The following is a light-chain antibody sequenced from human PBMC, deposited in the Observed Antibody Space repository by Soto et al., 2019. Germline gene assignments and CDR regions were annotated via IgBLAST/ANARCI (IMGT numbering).Light chain of an antibody. CDR3: CSYAGSYSHVV. Sequence: QSVLTQPASVSGSPGQSITISCTGTSSDLGSYNLVSWYQQHPGKAPKLMIYEGSKRPSGVSNRFSGSKSGNTASLTISGLQAEDEADYYCCSYAGSYSHVVFGGGTKLTVL. CDR1: SSDLGSYNL. V-gene: IGLV2-23*01. J-gene: IGLJ2*01. CDR2: EGS.